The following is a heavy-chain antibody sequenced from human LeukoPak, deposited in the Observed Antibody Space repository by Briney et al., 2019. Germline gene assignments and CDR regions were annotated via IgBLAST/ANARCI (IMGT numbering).Heavy chain of an antibody. CDR2: ISYDGSNK. CDR1: GFTFSSYA. Sequence: HPGGSLRLSCAASGFTFSSYAMHWVRQAPGKGLEWVAVISYDGSNKYYADSVKGRFTISRDNSKNTLYLQMNSLRAEDTAVYYCARDGWYGSYFQYWGQGTLVTVSS. J-gene: IGHJ4*02. CDR3: ARDGWYGSYFQY. V-gene: IGHV3-30-3*01. D-gene: IGHD6-19*01.